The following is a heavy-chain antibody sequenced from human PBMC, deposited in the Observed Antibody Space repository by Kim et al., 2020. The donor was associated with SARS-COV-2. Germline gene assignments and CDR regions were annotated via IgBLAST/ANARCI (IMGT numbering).Heavy chain of an antibody. D-gene: IGHD5-12*01. Sequence: SVKVSCKASGGTFSSYAISWVRQAPGQGLEWMGGIIPIFGTANYAQKFQGRVTITADESTSTAYMELSSLRSEDTAVYYCARDVGWVATTGGPLYGMDVWGQGTTVTVSS. V-gene: IGHV1-69*13. J-gene: IGHJ6*02. CDR2: IIPIFGTA. CDR3: ARDVGWVATTGGPLYGMDV. CDR1: GGTFSSYA.